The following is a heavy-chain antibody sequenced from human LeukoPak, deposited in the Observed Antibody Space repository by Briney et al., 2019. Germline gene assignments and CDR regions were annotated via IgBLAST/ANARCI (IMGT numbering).Heavy chain of an antibody. D-gene: IGHD5-12*01. V-gene: IGHV3-23*01. CDR1: GFTFSSYA. Sequence: PGGSLRLSCAASGFTFSSYAMICVRQAPGKGLDWVAAISDRGGSTYYADSVKGRFTISRDNSKNTLYLQMNSLRAEDTAVYYCAKDKIRSFPTRTREYSGYDGSVAFDIWGQGTMVTVSS. J-gene: IGHJ3*02. CDR3: AKDKIRSFPTRTREYSGYDGSVAFDI. CDR2: ISDRGGST.